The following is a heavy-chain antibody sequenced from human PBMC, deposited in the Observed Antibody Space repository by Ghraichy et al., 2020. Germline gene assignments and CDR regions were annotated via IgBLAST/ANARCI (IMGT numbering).Heavy chain of an antibody. V-gene: IGHV3-23*01. CDR2: ISGSGGST. Sequence: GSLRLSCAASGFTFSSYAMSWVRQAPGKGLEWVSAISGSGGSTYYADSVKGRFTISRDNSKNTLYLQMNSLRAEDTAVYYCAKDREILWFGDAELVFDYWGQGTLVTVSS. D-gene: IGHD3-10*01. J-gene: IGHJ4*02. CDR3: AKDREILWFGDAELVFDY. CDR1: GFTFSSYA.